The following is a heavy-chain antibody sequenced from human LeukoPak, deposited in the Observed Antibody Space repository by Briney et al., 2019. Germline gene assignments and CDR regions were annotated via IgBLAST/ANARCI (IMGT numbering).Heavy chain of an antibody. V-gene: IGHV3-23*01. J-gene: IGHJ6*02. D-gene: IGHD3-10*01. CDR3: ARRWLGDPYGMDV. CDR2: ISESGDNT. CDR1: GFTFRNYA. Sequence: PGGSLGLSCAASGFTFRNYAMRWVRQAPGKGPEWVSTISESGDNTYYADSVKGRFTVSRDNSKDTLYLEINSLRGEDTATYYCARRWLGDPYGMDVWGQGTTVTVSS.